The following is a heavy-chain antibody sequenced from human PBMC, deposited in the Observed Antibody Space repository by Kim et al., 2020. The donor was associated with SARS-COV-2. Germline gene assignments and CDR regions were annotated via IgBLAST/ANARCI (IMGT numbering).Heavy chain of an antibody. CDR2: INTNTGNP. V-gene: IGHV7-4-1*02. CDR3: ARSHRGFLEWLSYLHFDY. J-gene: IGHJ4*02. D-gene: IGHD3-3*01. Sequence: ASVKVSCKASGYTFTSYAMNWVRQAPGQGLEWMGWINTNTGNPTYAQGFTGRFVFSLDTSVSTAYLQISSLKAEDTAVYYCARSHRGFLEWLSYLHFDYWGQGTLVTVSS. CDR1: GYTFTSYA.